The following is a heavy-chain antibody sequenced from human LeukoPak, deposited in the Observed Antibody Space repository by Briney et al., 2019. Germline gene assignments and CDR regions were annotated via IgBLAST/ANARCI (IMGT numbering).Heavy chain of an antibody. CDR3: ARDGFVGAADY. D-gene: IGHD6-13*01. CDR2: INLEGSTK. J-gene: IGHJ4*02. Sequence: GGSLRLSCAASGFTFSSVWMSWVRQAPGKGLEWVANINLEGSTKEYVDSVRVRFTISRDNAKNSLFLQMNSLRVEDTAVFYCARDGFVGAADYWGQGTLVTVSS. V-gene: IGHV3-7*01. CDR1: GFTFSSVW.